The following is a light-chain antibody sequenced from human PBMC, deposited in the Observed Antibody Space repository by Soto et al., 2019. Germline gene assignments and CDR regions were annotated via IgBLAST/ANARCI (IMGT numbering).Light chain of an antibody. V-gene: IGKV1-12*01. CDR2: PAS. CDR1: QPISSW. CDR3: PQCYIFPRA. Sequence: DIQMTQSQSSISASVGDRVTLTCRASQPISSWLAWYQQVPAQAPYLLIYPASTLQSGVPSRFSGSGSGTDFTLTINSLQPEDFATYYCPQCYIFPRAFAQVTKVDI. J-gene: IGKJ1*01.